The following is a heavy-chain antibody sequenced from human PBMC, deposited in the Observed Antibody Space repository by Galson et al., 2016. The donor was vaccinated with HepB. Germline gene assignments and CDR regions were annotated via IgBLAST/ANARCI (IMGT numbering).Heavy chain of an antibody. J-gene: IGHJ5*02. D-gene: IGHD2-15*01. CDR3: ASVMGPPPQYCSGADGYRGYHWFDP. Sequence: SVKVSCKASGGTYASYAFSWVRQAPGHGLEWMGGIIPVFATTNYAQKFQGRVTITADETTSTAYMVLGSLTSDDTAVYYLASVMGPPPQYCSGADGYRGYHWFDPWGQGTLVTVSS. CDR2: IIPVFATT. CDR1: GGTYASYA. V-gene: IGHV1-69*13.